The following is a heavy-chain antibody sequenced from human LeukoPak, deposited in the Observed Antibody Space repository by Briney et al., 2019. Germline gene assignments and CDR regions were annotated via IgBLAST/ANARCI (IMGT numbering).Heavy chain of an antibody. CDR1: RFTFSTSW. Sequence: GGSLRLSCAGSRFTFSTSWMHWVRQAPGQGLVWVSRINSDGSTINYADSVQGRFTISRDNAKSTLYLQMNSLGAEDTAVYYCARAGYYRLDYWGQGTQVTVSS. CDR2: INSDGSTI. J-gene: IGHJ4*02. CDR3: ARAGYYRLDY. D-gene: IGHD4-11*01. V-gene: IGHV3-74*01.